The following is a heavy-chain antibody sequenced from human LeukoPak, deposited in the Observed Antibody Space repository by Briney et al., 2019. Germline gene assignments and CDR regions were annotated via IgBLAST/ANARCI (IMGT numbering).Heavy chain of an antibody. CDR1: GGTFSSYA. V-gene: IGHV1-69*01. CDR3: ARSRTVAGTYHYYYGMDV. CDR2: IIPIFGTA. D-gene: IGHD6-19*01. Sequence: GSSVKVSCKASGGTFSSYAISWVRQAPGQGLEWMGGIIPIFGTANYAQKFQGRVTITADESTSTAYMELSSLRSEDTAVYYCARSRTVAGTYHYYYGMDVWGQGTTVTVSS. J-gene: IGHJ6*02.